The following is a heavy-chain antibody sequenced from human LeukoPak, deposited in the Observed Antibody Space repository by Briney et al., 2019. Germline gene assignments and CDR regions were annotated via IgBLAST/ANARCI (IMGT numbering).Heavy chain of an antibody. Sequence: ASVKVSCKASGYTFTSYDINWVRQATGQGLEWMGWMNPNSGNTGYAQKFQGRVTITRNTSISTAYMELSSLRSEDTAVYYCARGAPTASGWYVGYWGQGTLVTLSS. CDR1: GYTFTSYD. J-gene: IGHJ4*02. V-gene: IGHV1-8*03. CDR2: MNPNSGNT. CDR3: ARGAPTASGWYVGY. D-gene: IGHD6-19*01.